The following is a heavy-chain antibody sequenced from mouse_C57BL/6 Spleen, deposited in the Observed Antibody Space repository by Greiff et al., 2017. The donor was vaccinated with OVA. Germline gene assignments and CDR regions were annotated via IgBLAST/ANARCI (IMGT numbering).Heavy chain of an antibody. CDR2: IYPGDGDT. CDR1: GYAFSSSW. Sequence: QVQLQQSGPELVKPGASVKISCKASGYAFSSSWMNWVKQRPGKGLEWIGRIYPGDGDTNYNGKFKGKATLTADKSSSTAYMQLSSLTSEDSAVYFCARDDGYLSLYAMDYWGQGTSVTVSS. D-gene: IGHD2-3*01. J-gene: IGHJ4*01. CDR3: ARDDGYLSLYAMDY. V-gene: IGHV1-82*01.